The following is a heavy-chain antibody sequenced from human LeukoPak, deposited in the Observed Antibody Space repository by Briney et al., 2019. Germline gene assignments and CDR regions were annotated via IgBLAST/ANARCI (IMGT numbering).Heavy chain of an antibody. J-gene: IGHJ5*02. V-gene: IGHV4-30-4*01. CDR2: MYYSGST. D-gene: IGHD3-22*01. CDR3: ARPYYYDSRIDP. CDR1: GGSISSGDYY. Sequence: SATLSLTCTVSGGSISSGDYYWSWIRQPPGKGLEWIAYMYYSGSTYYNPSLKSRVTMSADTSRNQLSLKLSSVTAADTAVYYCARPYYYDSRIDPWGQGILVTVSS.